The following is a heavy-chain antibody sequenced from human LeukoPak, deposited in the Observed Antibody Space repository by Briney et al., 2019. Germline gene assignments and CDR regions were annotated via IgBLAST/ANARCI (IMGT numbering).Heavy chain of an antibody. CDR1: GFTFSSYA. V-gene: IGHV3-23*01. J-gene: IGHJ1*01. CDR2: IGGGGGST. D-gene: IGHD6-13*01. CDR3: AIQQLVTAEYFQH. Sequence: GSLRLSCAASGFTFSSYAMSWVRQAPGKGLEWVSAIGGGGGSTYYADSVKGRFTISRDNSKNTLYLQMNSLRAEDMAVYYCAIQQLVTAEYFQHWGQGTLVTVSS.